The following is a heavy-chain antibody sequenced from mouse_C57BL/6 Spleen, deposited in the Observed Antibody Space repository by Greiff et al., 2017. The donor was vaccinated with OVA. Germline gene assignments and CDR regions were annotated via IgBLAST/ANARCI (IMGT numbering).Heavy chain of an antibody. CDR2: INPNNGGT. CDR1: GYTFTDYY. J-gene: IGHJ2*01. Sequence: EVQLQQSGPELVKPGASVKISCKASGYTFTDYYMNWVKQSHGKSLEWIGDINPNNGGTSYNQKFKGKATLTVDKSSSTAYMELRSLTSEDSAVYYCARWDHYYGSSYDWGQGTTLTVSS. CDR3: ARWDHYYGSSYD. V-gene: IGHV1-26*01. D-gene: IGHD1-1*01.